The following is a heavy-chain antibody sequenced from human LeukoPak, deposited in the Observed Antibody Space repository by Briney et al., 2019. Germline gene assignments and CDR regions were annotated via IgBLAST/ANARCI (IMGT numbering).Heavy chain of an antibody. D-gene: IGHD3-16*01. J-gene: IGHJ4*02. V-gene: IGHV3-48*03. CDR2: ISSSGTTI. Sequence: GGSLRPSCVASGFTFSTFEMIWVRQAPGKGLEWVSYISSSGTTIYYTDSVKGRFTVSRDNAKNSLYLQMNSLRAEDTAVYYCARILGSVHFDYWGQGSLVTVSS. CDR3: ARILGSVHFDY. CDR1: GFTFSTFE.